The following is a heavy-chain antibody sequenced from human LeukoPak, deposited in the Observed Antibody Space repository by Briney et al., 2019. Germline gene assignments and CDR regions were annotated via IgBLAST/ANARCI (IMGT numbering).Heavy chain of an antibody. CDR2: IYHSGST. D-gene: IGHD2-8*01. V-gene: IGHV4-30-2*01. CDR1: GGSISSGGYY. J-gene: IGHJ5*02. CDR3: ARDLSMADLGWFDP. Sequence: SQTLSLTCTVSGGSISSGGYYWSWIRQPPGKGLEWIGYIYHSGSTYYNPSLKSRVTISVDRSKNQFSLKLSSVTAADTAVYYCARDLSMADLGWFDPRGQGTLVTVSS.